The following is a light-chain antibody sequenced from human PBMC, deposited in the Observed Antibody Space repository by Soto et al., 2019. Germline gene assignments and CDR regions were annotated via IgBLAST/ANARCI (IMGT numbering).Light chain of an antibody. CDR2: DAS. CDR1: QSVSSY. Sequence: NGLTQSPATLSLSPGERATLSCRASQSVSSYLAWYQQKPGQAPRLLIYDASNRATGIPARFSGSGSGTDFTLTFSSLEPEDFALYYCQQRSTWLTFGGGTMVDVK. J-gene: IGKJ4*01. V-gene: IGKV3-11*01. CDR3: QQRSTWLT.